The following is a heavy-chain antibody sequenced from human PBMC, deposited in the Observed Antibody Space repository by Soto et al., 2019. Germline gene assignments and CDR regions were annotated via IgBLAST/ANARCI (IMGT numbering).Heavy chain of an antibody. CDR1: GGTFSSYA. CDR3: IIAAADSDAFDI. CDR2: IIPIFGTA. V-gene: IGHV1-69*01. Sequence: QVQLVQSGAEVKKPGSSVKVSCKASGGTFSSYAISWVRQAPGQGLEWMGGIIPIFGTANYAQKFQGRVTIPAAESTSTAYMELSSLRSEDTAVYYCIIAAADSDAFDIWGQGTMVTVSS. D-gene: IGHD6-13*01. J-gene: IGHJ3*02.